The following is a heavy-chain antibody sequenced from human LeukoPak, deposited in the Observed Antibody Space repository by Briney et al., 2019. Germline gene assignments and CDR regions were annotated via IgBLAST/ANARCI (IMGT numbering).Heavy chain of an antibody. V-gene: IGHV4-39*07. D-gene: IGHD5-18*01. CDR1: GGSISSSSYY. CDR3: ARDGTWIQYFDY. J-gene: IGHJ4*02. Sequence: SETLSLTCTVSGGSISSSSYYWGWIRQPPGKGLEWIGSIYYSGSTYYNPSLKSRVTISVDTSKNQFSLKLSSVTAADTAVYYCARDGTWIQYFDYWGQGTLVTVSS. CDR2: IYYSGST.